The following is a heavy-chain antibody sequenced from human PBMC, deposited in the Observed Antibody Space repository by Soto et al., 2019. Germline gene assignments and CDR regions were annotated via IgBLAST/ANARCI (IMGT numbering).Heavy chain of an antibody. J-gene: IGHJ4*01. CDR3: SRAGILTTPYYFDY. D-gene: IGHD2-21*01. CDR2: IRNKANSYTT. CDR1: GFTFSDHY. V-gene: IGHV3-72*01. Sequence: GGSLRLSCAALGFTFSDHYVDWVRQAPGKGLEWVGRIRNKANSYTTEYAASVKGRFTISRDDSRNLLFLQMFSLKTEDTAVYYCSRAGILTTPYYFDYWGQGTLVTVS.